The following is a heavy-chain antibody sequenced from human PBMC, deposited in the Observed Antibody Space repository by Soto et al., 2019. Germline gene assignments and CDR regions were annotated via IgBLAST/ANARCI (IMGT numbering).Heavy chain of an antibody. Sequence: QHGWSLSPPCAASGFTFSIYAMSWVRQAPGKGLEWVSAISGSGGSTYYADSVKGRFTISRDNSKNTLYLQMNSLRAEDTAVYYCAKDESYYDFWSGYPTYYFDYWGQGT. CDR2: ISGSGGST. CDR1: GFTFSIYA. D-gene: IGHD3-3*01. V-gene: IGHV3-23*01. CDR3: AKDESYYDFWSGYPTYYFDY. J-gene: IGHJ4*02.